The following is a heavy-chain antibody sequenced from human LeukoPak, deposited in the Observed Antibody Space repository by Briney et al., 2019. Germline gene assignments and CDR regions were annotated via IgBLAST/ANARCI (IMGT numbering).Heavy chain of an antibody. CDR2: ISSSSSTI. CDR1: GFTFSSYS. J-gene: IGHJ6*03. V-gene: IGHV3-48*04. CDR3: ARDRFLECLWGYYYYMDV. Sequence: GGSLRLSCAASGFTFSSYSMNWVRQAPGKGLEWVSYISSSSSTIYYADSVKGRFTISRDNAKNSLYLQMNSLRAEDTAVYYCARDRFLECLWGYYYYMDVWGKGTTVTVSS. D-gene: IGHD3-3*01.